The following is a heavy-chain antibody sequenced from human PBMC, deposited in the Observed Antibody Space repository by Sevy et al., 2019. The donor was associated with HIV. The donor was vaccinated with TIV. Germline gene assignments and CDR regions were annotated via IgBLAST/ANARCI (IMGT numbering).Heavy chain of an antibody. J-gene: IGHJ3*02. Sequence: GGSLRLSCAASGFTFSTYTMNWVRQAPGKGLEWLSVISGSSGTTYAAESVKGRFTISRDNSKNTLYLHMSSLGAEDTAVYYCARNLSPSGAFDIWGQGTRVTVSS. D-gene: IGHD6-25*01. CDR1: GFTFSTYT. CDR3: ARNLSPSGAFDI. V-gene: IGHV3-23*01. CDR2: ISGSSGTT.